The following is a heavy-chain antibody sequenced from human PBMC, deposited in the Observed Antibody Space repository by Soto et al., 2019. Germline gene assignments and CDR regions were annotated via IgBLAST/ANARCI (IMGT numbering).Heavy chain of an antibody. CDR1: GDSISSRTYY. V-gene: IGHV4-31*03. D-gene: IGHD3-10*01. CDR2: IFYRGDT. J-gene: IGHJ6*03. CDR3: ARGSGGNYYGAGTNPRRPRYYCYHMDV. Sequence: QVQLQESGPGLVKPSQTLSLTCTVSGDSISSRTYYWTWIRQSPDKGLEWMGYIFYRGDTDYNPSLKGRITMSADRSENQFSRQLTSVTAADTAVYSCARGSGGNYYGAGTNPRRPRYYCYHMDVWGKATAVIVSS.